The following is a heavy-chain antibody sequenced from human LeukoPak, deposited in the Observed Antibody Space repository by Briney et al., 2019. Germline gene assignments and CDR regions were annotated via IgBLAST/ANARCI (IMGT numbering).Heavy chain of an antibody. D-gene: IGHD4-11*01. CDR3: ARQTVTPSYYYYYYYMDV. Sequence: PSETLSLTCTVSGGSISSYYWSWIRQPPGKGLEWIGYIYYSGSTNYNPSLKSRVTISVDTSKNQFSLKLSSVTAADTAVYYCARQTVTPSYYYYYYYMDVWGKGTTVTVSS. V-gene: IGHV4-59*01. J-gene: IGHJ6*03. CDR2: IYYSGST. CDR1: GGSISSYY.